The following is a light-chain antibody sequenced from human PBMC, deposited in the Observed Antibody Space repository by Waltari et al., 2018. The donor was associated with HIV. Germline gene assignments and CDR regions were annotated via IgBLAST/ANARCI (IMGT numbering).Light chain of an antibody. CDR3: QVWDIRSDSVV. V-gene: IGLV3-21*04. J-gene: IGLJ2*01. CDR1: KIGGES. CDR2: DDS. Sequence: SYVVTQPPSVSVAPGETATITCGGNKIGGESVHWYQQKPGQAPVLVTCDDSDRPSGIPERLSASNSGNTATLTISRVEAGDEADYYCQVWDIRSDSVVFGGGTKLTVL.